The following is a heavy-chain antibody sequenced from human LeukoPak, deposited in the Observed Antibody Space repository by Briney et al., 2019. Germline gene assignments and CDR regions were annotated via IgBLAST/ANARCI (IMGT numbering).Heavy chain of an antibody. CDR1: GYTLTELS. CDR3: ATVPLSGSGSYYNPTPFDY. D-gene: IGHD3-10*01. CDR2: FDPEDGET. Sequence: ASVKVSCKVSGYTLTELSMHWVRQAPGKGLEWMGGFDPEDGETIYAQKFQGRVTMTEDTSTDTAYMELSSLRSEDTAVYYRATVPLSGSGSYYNPTPFDYWGQGTLVTVSS. J-gene: IGHJ4*02. V-gene: IGHV1-24*01.